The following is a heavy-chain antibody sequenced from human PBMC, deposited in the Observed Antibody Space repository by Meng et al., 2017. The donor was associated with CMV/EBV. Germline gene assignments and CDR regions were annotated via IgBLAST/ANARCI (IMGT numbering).Heavy chain of an antibody. CDR3: TRRLMSRGGLTDY. J-gene: IGHJ4*02. CDR2: IRSKANSYAT. D-gene: IGHD5/OR15-5a*01. Sequence: GGSLRLSCAASGFTFSGSAMHWVRQASGKGLEWVGRIRSKANSYATAYAASVKGRFTISRDDSKNTAYLQMNSLKTEDTAVYYCTRRLMSRGGLTDYWGQGTLVTVSS. CDR1: GFTFSGSA. V-gene: IGHV3-73*01.